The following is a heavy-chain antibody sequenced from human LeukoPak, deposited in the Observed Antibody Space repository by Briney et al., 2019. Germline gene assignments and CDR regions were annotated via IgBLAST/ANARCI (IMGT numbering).Heavy chain of an antibody. J-gene: IGHJ4*02. CDR3: AKGGKQLWSLPDY. Sequence: GGSLRLSCAASGFTFDDYAMHWVRQAPGKGLEWVSGISWNSGSIGYADSVKGRFTISRDNAKNSLYLQMNSLRAEDTALYYCAKGGKQLWSLPDYWGQGTLVTVSS. CDR1: GFTFDDYA. D-gene: IGHD5-18*01. V-gene: IGHV3-9*01. CDR2: ISWNSGSI.